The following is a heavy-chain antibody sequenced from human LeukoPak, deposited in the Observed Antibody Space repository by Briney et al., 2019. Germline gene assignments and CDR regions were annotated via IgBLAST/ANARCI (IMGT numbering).Heavy chain of an antibody. Sequence: ASVKVSCKASGHTFTSYGISWVRQAPGQGLEWMGWISAYNGNTNYAQKLQGRVTMTTDTSTSTAYMELRSLRSDDTAVYYCARDSCSSTSCYPWDYYYYMDVWGKGTTVTVSS. V-gene: IGHV1-18*01. CDR3: ARDSCSSTSCYPWDYYYYMDV. D-gene: IGHD2-2*01. CDR1: GHTFTSYG. CDR2: ISAYNGNT. J-gene: IGHJ6*03.